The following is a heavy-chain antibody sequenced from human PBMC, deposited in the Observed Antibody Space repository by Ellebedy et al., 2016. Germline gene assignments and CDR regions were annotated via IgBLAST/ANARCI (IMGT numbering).Heavy chain of an antibody. CDR3: ARGPIWFGELVD. Sequence: GGSLRLSCAASGFTFSSYSMNWVRQAPRKGLEWVSYISSSSSTIYYADSVKGRFTISRDNAKNSLYLQMNSLRDEDTAVYYCARGPIWFGELVDWGQGTLVTVSS. CDR2: ISSSSSTI. D-gene: IGHD3-10*01. J-gene: IGHJ4*02. V-gene: IGHV3-48*02. CDR1: GFTFSSYS.